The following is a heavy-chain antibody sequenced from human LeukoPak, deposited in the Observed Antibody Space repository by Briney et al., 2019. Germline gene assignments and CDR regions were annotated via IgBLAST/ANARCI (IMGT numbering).Heavy chain of an antibody. V-gene: IGHV3-48*01. J-gene: IGHJ3*02. D-gene: IGHD1-14*01. CDR2: IYSSSTII. Sequence: GGSLRLSCAASGFTFSGYSMNWVRQAPGKGVEWVSYIYSSSTIIYYADSVKGRFTISRDNAKNSLYLQMNSLRAEDTAVYYCARDTTYAFDMWGQGTMVTVSS. CDR3: ARDTTYAFDM. CDR1: GFTFSGYS.